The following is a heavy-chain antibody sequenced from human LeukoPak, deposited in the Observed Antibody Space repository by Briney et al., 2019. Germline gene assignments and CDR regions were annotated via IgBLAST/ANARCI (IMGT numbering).Heavy chain of an antibody. V-gene: IGHV4-39*07. Sequence: SETLSLTCTVSDGSISSSSYHWGWIRQSPGKGLEWIGSIYYTGSTDYNPSLKSRVTISVDTSKNQFSLKLTSVTAADTAVYYCARETRSSSWSIKYYFDYWGQGALVTVSS. CDR2: IYYTGST. D-gene: IGHD6-13*01. CDR1: DGSISSSSYH. CDR3: ARETRSSSWSIKYYFDY. J-gene: IGHJ4*02.